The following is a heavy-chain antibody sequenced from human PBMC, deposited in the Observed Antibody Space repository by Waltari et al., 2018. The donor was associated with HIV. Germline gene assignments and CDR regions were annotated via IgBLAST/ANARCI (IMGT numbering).Heavy chain of an antibody. Sequence: QVQLVQSGAEVRKPGASVKVSCKASGYTFTNYDINWVRQAPGHGLEWMGWINPNSGNTGYAQKFQGRVTMTRDTSRSTAYIELTSLTSEDTAVYHCSRGRGYSYGYSDLWGQGTLVTVSS. CDR1: GYTFTNYD. V-gene: IGHV1-8*01. CDR3: SRGRGYSYGYSDL. D-gene: IGHD5-18*01. J-gene: IGHJ4*02. CDR2: INPNSGNT.